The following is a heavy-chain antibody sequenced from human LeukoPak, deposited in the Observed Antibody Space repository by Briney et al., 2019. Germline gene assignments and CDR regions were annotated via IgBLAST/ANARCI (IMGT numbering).Heavy chain of an antibody. CDR3: ARDPMTHCSGGSCYWHYYYYGMDV. CDR1: GFTFSSYW. V-gene: IGHV3-7*03. CDR2: IKQDGSEK. D-gene: IGHD2-15*01. J-gene: IGHJ6*02. Sequence: GGSLRLSCAASGFTFSSYWISWVRQAPGKGLEWVANIKQDGSEKYYVDSVKGRFTISRDNAKNSLYLQMNSLRAEDTAVYYCARDPMTHCSGGSCYWHYYYYGMDVWGQGTTVTVSS.